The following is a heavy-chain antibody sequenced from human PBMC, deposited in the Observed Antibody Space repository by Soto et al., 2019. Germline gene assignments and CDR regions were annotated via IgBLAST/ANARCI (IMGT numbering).Heavy chain of an antibody. CDR1: GGSISSYY. J-gene: IGHJ5*02. CDR3: ARQAPHSSGWFWFDP. V-gene: IGHV4-59*08. CDR2: IYYSGST. D-gene: IGHD6-19*01. Sequence: SETLSLTCTVSGGSISSYYWSWIRQPPGKGLEWIGYIYYSGSTSYNPSLRSRVTISVDTSKNQFSLKLSSVTAADTAVYYCARQAPHSSGWFWFDPWGQGTLVTV.